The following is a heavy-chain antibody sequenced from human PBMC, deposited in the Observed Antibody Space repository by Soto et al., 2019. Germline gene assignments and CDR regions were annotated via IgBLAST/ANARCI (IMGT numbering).Heavy chain of an antibody. CDR2: IFSNDEK. V-gene: IGHV2-26*01. D-gene: IGHD5-18*01. Sequence: QVTLKESGPVLVKPTETLTLTCTVSGFSLSNARMGVSWIRQPPGKALEWLAHIFSNDEKSYSTSLKSRLTISKDTSKRQVDLTMTNMDPVDTATYYCARIGGYSYGNNWFEPWGQGTLVTVSA. CDR3: ARIGGYSYGNNWFEP. J-gene: IGHJ5*02. CDR1: GFSLSNARMG.